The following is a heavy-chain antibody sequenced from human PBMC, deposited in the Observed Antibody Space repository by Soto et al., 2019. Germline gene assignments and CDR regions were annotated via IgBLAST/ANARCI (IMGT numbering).Heavy chain of an antibody. CDR3: TRDIGGKGAY. Sequence: EVQLVESGGGLVQPGGSLRLSCAASGFTFSSFWMHWVRQVPGKGLLWVSRIDEYGSTINYADSVKGRFTISRDNARNTLYLEMNSLRAEDTALYYCTRDIGGKGAYWGPGTLVTVSS. D-gene: IGHD3-10*01. CDR1: GFTFSSFW. V-gene: IGHV3-74*01. J-gene: IGHJ4*02. CDR2: IDEYGSTI.